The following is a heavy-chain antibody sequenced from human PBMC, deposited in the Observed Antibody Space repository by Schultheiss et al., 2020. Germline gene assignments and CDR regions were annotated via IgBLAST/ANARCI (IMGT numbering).Heavy chain of an antibody. CDR1: GYTFTSYY. D-gene: IGHD3-16*02. CDR2: INPSGGST. CDR3: ARGMITFGGVIAAPYYYYRDV. V-gene: IGHV1-46*03. J-gene: IGHJ6*03. Sequence: ASVKVSCKASGYTFTSYYMHWVRQAPGQGLEWMGIINPSGGSTSYAQKFQGRVTMTRDTSTSTVYMELSSLRSEDTAVYYCARGMITFGGVIAAPYYYYRDVWGKGTTVTGYS.